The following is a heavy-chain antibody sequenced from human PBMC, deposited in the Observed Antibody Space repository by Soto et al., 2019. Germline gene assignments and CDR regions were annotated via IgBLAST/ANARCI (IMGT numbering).Heavy chain of an antibody. CDR1: RFPFTDSS. J-gene: IGHJ4*01. CDR3: AADGPATREFLDD. V-gene: IGHV1-58*01. CDR2: IVVGSAHT. D-gene: IGHD1-7*01. Sequence: SVKVSCKASRFPFTDSSVQLLRQARGQRLEWIGWIVVGSAHTNYAQKFQERVTFTVDMSTRNAYMELSGLRSEDTAVYYCAADGPATREFLDDWGHGTLVTVSS.